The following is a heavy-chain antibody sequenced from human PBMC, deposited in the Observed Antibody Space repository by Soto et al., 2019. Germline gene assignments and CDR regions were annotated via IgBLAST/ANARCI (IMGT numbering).Heavy chain of an antibody. CDR1: GFIFTSPA. Sequence: ASVKVSCKASGFIFTSPAVQWVRQARGQRLEWIGWINVGSGNTNYAQKFQERVTITRDMSTSTACMELRSLRSEDTAVYYCAAGDSSGYYGGWGQGTLVTVSS. CDR2: INVGSGNT. CDR3: AAGDSSGYYGG. D-gene: IGHD3-22*01. J-gene: IGHJ4*02. V-gene: IGHV1-58*01.